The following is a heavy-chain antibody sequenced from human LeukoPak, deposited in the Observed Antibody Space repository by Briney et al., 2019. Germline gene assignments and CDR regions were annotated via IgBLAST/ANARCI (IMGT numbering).Heavy chain of an antibody. D-gene: IGHD6-19*01. CDR3: ARGSSGWAGDWFDP. J-gene: IGHJ5*02. CDR2: INPNSGGT. CDR1: GYTFTGYY. Sequence: ASVKVSCKASGYTFTGYYMHWVRQAPGQGLEWMGWINPNSGGTNYAQKFQGRVTMTRDTSISSAYMELSRLRSDDTAVYYCARGSSGWAGDWFDPWGQGTLVTVSS. V-gene: IGHV1-2*02.